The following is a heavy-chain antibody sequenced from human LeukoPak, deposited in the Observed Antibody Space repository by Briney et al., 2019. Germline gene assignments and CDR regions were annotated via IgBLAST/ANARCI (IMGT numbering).Heavy chain of an antibody. D-gene: IGHD1-26*01. CDR2: ISSSSSTI. Sequence: GGSLGLSCAASRFTFSSYSMNWVRQAPGKGLEWVSYISSSSSTIYYADSVKGRFTISRDNAKNSLYLQMDSLRAEDTAVYYCARGEDMGYWGQGTLVTVSS. CDR3: ARGEDMGY. V-gene: IGHV3-48*01. J-gene: IGHJ4*02. CDR1: RFTFSSYS.